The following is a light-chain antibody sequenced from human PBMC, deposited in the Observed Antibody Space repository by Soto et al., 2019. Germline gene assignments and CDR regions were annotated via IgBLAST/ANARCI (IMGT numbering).Light chain of an antibody. J-gene: IGLJ2*01. CDR1: STDVGGYNA. V-gene: IGLV2-14*01. CDR2: EVT. Sequence: QSALSQPASVSGSPGQTITISCTGTSTDVGGYNAVSWYQHHPGKAPKLIIYEVTHRPSGVSDRFSASKSGNTASLTVSGLQAEDEADYYCSSYAVNNKVVFGGGTKLTVL. CDR3: SSYAVNNKVV.